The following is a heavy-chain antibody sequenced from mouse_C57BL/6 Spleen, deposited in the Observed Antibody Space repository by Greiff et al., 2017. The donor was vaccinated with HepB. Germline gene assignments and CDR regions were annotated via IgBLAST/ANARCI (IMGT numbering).Heavy chain of an antibody. CDR1: GYTFTSYW. CDR3: ARYGNPDY. Sequence: QVQLQQPGAELVRPGTSVKLSCKASGYTFTSYWMHWVKQRPGQGLEWIGVIYPSDSYTNYNQKFKGKATLTVDTSSSTAYMQLSSLTSEDSAIYYCARYGNPDYWGQGTTLTVSS. J-gene: IGHJ2*01. CDR2: IYPSDSYT. D-gene: IGHD2-1*01. V-gene: IGHV1-59*01.